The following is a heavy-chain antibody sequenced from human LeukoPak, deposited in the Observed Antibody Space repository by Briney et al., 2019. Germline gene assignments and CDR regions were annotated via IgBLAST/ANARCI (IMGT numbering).Heavy chain of an antibody. CDR3: ARVRITIFGVVIIRDYYYGMDV. CDR2: ISAYNGNT. CDR1: GYTFTSYG. D-gene: IGHD3-3*01. Sequence: EASVKVSCKASGYTFTSYGISWVRQAPGQGLEWMGWISAYNGNTNYAQKLQGRVTMTTDTSTSTAYMELRSLRSDDTAVYYCARVRITIFGVVIIRDYYYGMDVWGQGTTVTVSS. J-gene: IGHJ6*02. V-gene: IGHV1-18*01.